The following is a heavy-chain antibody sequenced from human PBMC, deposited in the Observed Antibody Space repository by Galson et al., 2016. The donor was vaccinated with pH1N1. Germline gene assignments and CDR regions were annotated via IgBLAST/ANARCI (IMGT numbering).Heavy chain of an antibody. D-gene: IGHD1-26*01. CDR3: AKVDCYYLGYFDY. Sequence: SLRLSCAASGFTFDDYAMHWVRQAPGKGLEWVSGISWNSGSIGYADSVKGRFTISRDNAKNSLYLQMNSLRAEDTALYYCAKVDCYYLGYFDYWGQGTLVTVSS. V-gene: IGHV3-9*01. CDR2: ISWNSGSI. J-gene: IGHJ4*02. CDR1: GFTFDDYA.